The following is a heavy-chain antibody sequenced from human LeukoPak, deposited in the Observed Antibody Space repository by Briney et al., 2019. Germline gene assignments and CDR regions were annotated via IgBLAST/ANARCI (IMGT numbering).Heavy chain of an antibody. Sequence: GGSLRLSCAASGFTFSSYAMHWVRQAPGKGLEWVAVISYDGSNKYYADSVKGRFTISRDNSKNTLYLQMNSLRAEDTAVYYCARDKGIAATWRNWFDPGAREPWSPSPQ. CDR1: GFTFSSYA. CDR3: ARDKGIAATWRNWFDP. CDR2: ISYDGSNK. V-gene: IGHV3-30-3*01. D-gene: IGHD6-13*01. J-gene: IGHJ5*02.